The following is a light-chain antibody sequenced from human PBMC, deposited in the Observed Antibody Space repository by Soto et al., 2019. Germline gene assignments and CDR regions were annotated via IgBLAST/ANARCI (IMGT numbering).Light chain of an antibody. Sequence: EIVLTQSPGTLSLSPGERATLSCRASQSVSGSYVAWYQQKPGQAPRLLIYGASARALGIPDRFSGSGSGTEFSFTVTSLQSEDFAVYYCQQYDQWPITFGQGTRLEIK. CDR1: QSVSGSY. CDR2: GAS. CDR3: QQYDQWPIT. V-gene: IGKV3-20*01. J-gene: IGKJ5*01.